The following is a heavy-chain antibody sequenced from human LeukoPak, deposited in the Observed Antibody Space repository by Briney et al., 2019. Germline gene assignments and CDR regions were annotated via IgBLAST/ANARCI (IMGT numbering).Heavy chain of an antibody. Sequence: ASVKVSCKASGYSFTVYYMHWVRQAPGQGLEWMGWINPKSDGTNYAQKFQGRITMTRDMSISTAYMELSGLRSDDTAVYYCVRVGYHLPADYWGQGTLVTVSS. J-gene: IGHJ4*02. D-gene: IGHD2-2*01. CDR3: VRVGYHLPADY. CDR2: INPKSDGT. V-gene: IGHV1-2*02. CDR1: GYSFTVYY.